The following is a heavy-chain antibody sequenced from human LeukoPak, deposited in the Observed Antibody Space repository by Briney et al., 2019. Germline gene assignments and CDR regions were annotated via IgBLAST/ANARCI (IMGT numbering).Heavy chain of an antibody. Sequence: AGGSLRLSCAASGFTFSSYWMNWVRQAPGKGLVWVSRIASDGSSTTYADSVKGRFTISRDNSKNTLYLQMNSLRAEDTAVYYCAEPEGGYYDIRPDWGQGTLVTVSS. CDR1: GFTFSSYW. CDR2: IASDGSST. D-gene: IGHD3-22*01. J-gene: IGHJ4*02. V-gene: IGHV3-74*01. CDR3: AEPEGGYYDIRPD.